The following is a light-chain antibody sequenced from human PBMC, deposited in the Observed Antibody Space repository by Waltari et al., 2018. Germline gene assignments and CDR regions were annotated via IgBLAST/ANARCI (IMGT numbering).Light chain of an antibody. V-gene: IGLV1-40*01. CDR3: QSYDTSLGVV. J-gene: IGLJ2*01. CDR2: GVN. CDR1: WSNIGAGYD. Sequence: QSVLTQPPSVSEAPGQRVTISCTGSWSNIGAGYDFHWYQQLPGKAPTLLVYGVNTRPPGVPDRFFGSKSGTSASLAIPGLQPEDEADYYCQSYDTSLGVVFGGGTKLTVL.